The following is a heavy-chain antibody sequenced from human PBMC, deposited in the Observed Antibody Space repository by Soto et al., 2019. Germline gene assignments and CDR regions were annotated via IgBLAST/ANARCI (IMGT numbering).Heavy chain of an antibody. V-gene: IGHV1-18*01. D-gene: IGHD2-15*01. CDR2: LSVYHGNT. CDR1: GYTFGKYG. J-gene: IGHJ4*02. Sequence: QVQLVQSGTEVKKPGASVKVSCKASGYTFGKYGISWVRQAPGQGLEWVGWLSVYHGNTVHAQKLRGRVNTTTDTSTGNTYVELGSPKSADTAIYYCAKDGSGASCGFDIWGQGTLVTVSS. CDR3: AKDGSGASCGFDI.